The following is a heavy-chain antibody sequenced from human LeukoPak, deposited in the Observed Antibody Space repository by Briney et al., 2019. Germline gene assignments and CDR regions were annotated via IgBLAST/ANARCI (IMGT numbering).Heavy chain of an antibody. CDR1: GFTFSDYY. J-gene: IGHJ5*02. V-gene: IGHV3-11*01. CDR3: AREYYYDSSGYFLDP. CDR2: ISSSGSTI. Sequence: GGSLRLSCAASGFTFSDYYMSWIRQAPGKGLEWVSYISSSGSTIYYADSVKGRFTISRDNAKNSLYLQMNSLRAEDTAVYYCAREYYYDSSGYFLDPWGQGTLVTVSS. D-gene: IGHD3-22*01.